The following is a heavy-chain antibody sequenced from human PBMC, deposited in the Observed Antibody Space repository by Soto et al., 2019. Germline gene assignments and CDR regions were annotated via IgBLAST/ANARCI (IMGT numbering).Heavy chain of an antibody. Sequence: QVQLVQSGAEVKKPGASVKVSCKVSGYTLTELSMHWVRQAPGKGLEWMGGFDPEDGETIYAQKFQRRVTMTEDTSKDTDYMELSSLRSEDTAVYYCVTARFLEGYGNWFDPWGQGTLVTVSS. CDR2: FDPEDGET. V-gene: IGHV1-24*01. CDR3: VTARFLEGYGNWFDP. CDR1: GYTLTELS. J-gene: IGHJ5*02. D-gene: IGHD3-3*01.